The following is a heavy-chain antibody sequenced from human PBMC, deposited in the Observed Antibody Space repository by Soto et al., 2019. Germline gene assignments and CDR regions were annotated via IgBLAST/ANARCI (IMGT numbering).Heavy chain of an antibody. V-gene: IGHV3-23*01. J-gene: IGHJ4*02. CDR2: ISGRGGVT. D-gene: IGHD3-22*01. Sequence: EVQLLESGGGLVQPGGSLRLTCVGSGFTFRNQDMRWVRQAPGKGLEWVSGISGRGGVTYYADSVKGRFTNSRDNSKNTLYVQMNNLRANDTAVYYCAKDRQFRSYYESAGHYNDWGQGTLVTVSS. CDR1: GFTFRNQD. CDR3: AKDRQFRSYYESAGHYND.